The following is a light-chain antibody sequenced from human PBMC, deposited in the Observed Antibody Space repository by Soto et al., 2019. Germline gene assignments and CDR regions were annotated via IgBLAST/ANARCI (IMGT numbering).Light chain of an antibody. CDR1: QSVSSSY. Sequence: ESVLTQSPGTLSLYPGERATLSCRASQSVSSSYLAWYQQKPGQAPRLLIYGASSRATGIPDRFSGSGSGTDFTLTISRLEPEDFAVYYCQQYGSSPRTFGGGTKV. CDR3: QQYGSSPRT. CDR2: GAS. V-gene: IGKV3-20*01. J-gene: IGKJ4*01.